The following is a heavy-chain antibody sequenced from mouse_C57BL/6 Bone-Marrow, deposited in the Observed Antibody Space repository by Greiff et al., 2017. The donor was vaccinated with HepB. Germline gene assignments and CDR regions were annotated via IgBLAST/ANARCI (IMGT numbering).Heavy chain of an antibody. Sequence: EVKVVESGGGLVQPKGSLKLSCAASGFSFNTYAMNWVRQAPGKGLEWVARIRSKSNNYATYYADSVKDRFTISRDDSESMLYLQMNNLKTEDTARYYCVRHGGLRRGFDYWGQGTTLTVSS. CDR3: VRHGGLRRGFDY. CDR2: IRSKSNNYAT. CDR1: GFSFNTYA. V-gene: IGHV10-1*01. J-gene: IGHJ2*01. D-gene: IGHD2-4*01.